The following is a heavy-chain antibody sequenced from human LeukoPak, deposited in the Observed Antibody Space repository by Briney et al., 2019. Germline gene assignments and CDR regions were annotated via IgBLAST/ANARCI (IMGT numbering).Heavy chain of an antibody. J-gene: IGHJ3*02. D-gene: IGHD4-17*01. CDR3: ARVHPVTMDSSRGSAFDI. CDR2: INHSGST. V-gene: IGHV4-34*01. CDR1: GFTFSSYW. Sequence: GSLRLSCAASGFTFSSYWMSWVRQAPGKGLEWIGEINHSGSTNYNPSLKSRVTISVDTSKNQFSLKLSSVTAADTAVYYCARVHPVTMDSSRGSAFDIWGQGTMVTVSS.